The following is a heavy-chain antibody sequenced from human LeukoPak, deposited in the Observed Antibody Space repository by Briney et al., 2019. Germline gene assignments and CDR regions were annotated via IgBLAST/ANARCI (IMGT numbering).Heavy chain of an antibody. CDR3: ARHVVLLWFGESYAFDI. J-gene: IGHJ3*02. Sequence: GESLKISCKGSGYSFTSYWIGWVRQMPGKGLEWMGIIYPGDSYTNYSPSFQGHVTISADKSISTAYLQWSSLKASDTAMYYCARHVVLLWFGESYAFDIWGQGTMVTVSS. D-gene: IGHD3-10*01. CDR1: GYSFTSYW. CDR2: IYPGDSYT. V-gene: IGHV5-51*01.